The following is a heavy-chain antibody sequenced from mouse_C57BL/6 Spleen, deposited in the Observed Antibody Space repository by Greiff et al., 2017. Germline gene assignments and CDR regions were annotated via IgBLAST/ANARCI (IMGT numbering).Heavy chain of an antibody. CDR1: GYTFTEYT. V-gene: IGHV1-62-2*01. CDR3: ARHEEGDDYDAWFAD. CDR2: FYPGSGSI. Sequence: VKLMESGAELVKPGASVKLSCKASGYTFTEYTIHWVKQRSGQGLEWIGWFYPGSGSIKYNEKFKDKATLTADKSSSTVYMELSRLASEDSAVYVCARHEEGDDYDAWFADWGQGTLVTVSA. D-gene: IGHD2-4*01. J-gene: IGHJ3*01.